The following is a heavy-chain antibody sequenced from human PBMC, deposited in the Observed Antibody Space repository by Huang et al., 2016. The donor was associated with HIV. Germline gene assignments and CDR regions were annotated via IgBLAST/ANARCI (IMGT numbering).Heavy chain of an antibody. D-gene: IGHD2-15*01. V-gene: IGHV4-59*11. CDR1: GGSISSHY. J-gene: IGHJ4*01. CDR3: ARDRRHCSGGSCYYSDY. Sequence: QVQLQESGPGLVKPSETLSLTCSVSGGSISSHYWSWIRPPPGKGLEWIGSIYYSGVSNYSPALKRRVFISVDTSRNQFALKLSSVTAADTAVYYCARDRRHCSGGSCYYSDYWGHGTLVTVSS. CDR2: IYYSGVS.